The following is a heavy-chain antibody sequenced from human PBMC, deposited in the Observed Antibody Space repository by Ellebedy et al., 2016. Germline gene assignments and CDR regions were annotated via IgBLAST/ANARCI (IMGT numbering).Heavy chain of an antibody. Sequence: ASVKVSCKASGGTFSSYAISWVRQAPGQGLEWMGGIIPIFGTANYAQKFQGRVTITADKSTSTAYMELSSLRSEDTAVYYCARVPGNLWFGARVVSHNWFDPWGQGTLVTVSS. J-gene: IGHJ5*02. CDR2: IIPIFGTA. CDR3: ARVPGNLWFGARVVSHNWFDP. V-gene: IGHV1-69*06. D-gene: IGHD3-10*01. CDR1: GGTFSSYA.